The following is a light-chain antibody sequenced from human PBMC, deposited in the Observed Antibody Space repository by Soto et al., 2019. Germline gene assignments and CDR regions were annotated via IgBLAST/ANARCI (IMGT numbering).Light chain of an antibody. J-gene: IGKJ4*01. V-gene: IGKV1-12*01. CDR1: QGISSW. CDR2: KAS. Sequence: DIQMTQSPSFVSASVGDRVTITCWASQGISSWLSWYQQKPGTAPTLLVYKASTLQDGVPSRFSGSGSGTDFTLTINSLQPEDFGTYYCHQASSFPLTFGGGTKVEIK. CDR3: HQASSFPLT.